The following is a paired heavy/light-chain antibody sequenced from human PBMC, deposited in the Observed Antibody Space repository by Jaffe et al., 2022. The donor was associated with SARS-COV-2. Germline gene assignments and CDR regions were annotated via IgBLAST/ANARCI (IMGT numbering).Light chain of an antibody. Sequence: EIVLTQSPGTLSLSPGERATLSCRASQSVSSSYLVWYQQKPGQAPRLLIYGASSRATGIPDRFSGSGSGTDFTLSISRLEPEDFAVYYCQQYGSSSWTFGQGTKVDIK. J-gene: IGKJ1*01. V-gene: IGKV3-20*01. CDR1: QSVSSSY. CDR3: QQYGSSSWT. CDR2: GAS.
Heavy chain of an antibody. CDR3: ARDGDGGLAWLFGVKAFDM. J-gene: IGHJ3*02. Sequence: QVQLVESGGGVVQPGKSLRLSCAASGFVFTSFPLHWVRQAPGKGLEWVTFISSDGSDKSYAGSVKGRFTISRDNSKNTVYLQMNSVRFEDTAVYYCARDGDGGLAWLFGVKAFDMWGQGTLVSVSS. CDR1: GFVFTSFP. V-gene: IGHV3-30-3*01. D-gene: IGHD3-9*01. CDR2: ISSDGSDK.